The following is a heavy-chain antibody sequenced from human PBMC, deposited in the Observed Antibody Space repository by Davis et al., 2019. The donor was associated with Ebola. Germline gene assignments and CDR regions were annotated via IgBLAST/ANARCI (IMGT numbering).Heavy chain of an antibody. CDR1: GFTVSSNY. D-gene: IGHD6-19*01. V-gene: IGHV3-53*01. CDR2: IYSGGST. Sequence: GGSLRLSCAASGFTVSSNYMSWVRQAPGKGLEWVSVIYSGGSTYYADSVKGRFTISRDNSKNTLYLQMNSLRAEDTAVYYCARDPTSSGWYTGDWYFDLWGRGTLVTVSS. CDR3: ARDPTSSGWYTGDWYFDL. J-gene: IGHJ2*01.